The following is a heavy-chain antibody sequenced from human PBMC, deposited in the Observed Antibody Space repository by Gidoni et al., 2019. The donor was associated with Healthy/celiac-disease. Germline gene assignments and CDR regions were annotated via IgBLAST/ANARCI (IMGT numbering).Heavy chain of an antibody. V-gene: IGHV3-15*07. Sequence: EVQLVESGGGLVKPGGSLRLSCAASGFPFSHARLNWVRQAPGKGLGWVGRIKSKTDGGTTDYAAPVKGRFTISRDDSKNTLYLQMNSLKTEDTAVYYCTTYSSGWYMPVRRNLDRYFDLWGRGTLVTVSS. CDR3: TTYSSGWYMPVRRNLDRYFDL. CDR2: IKSKTDGGTT. CDR1: GFPFSHAR. D-gene: IGHD6-19*01. J-gene: IGHJ2*01.